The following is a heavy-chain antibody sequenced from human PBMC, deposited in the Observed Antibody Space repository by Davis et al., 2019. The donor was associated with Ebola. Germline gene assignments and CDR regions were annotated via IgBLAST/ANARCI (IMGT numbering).Heavy chain of an antibody. CDR1: GYSFTTYA. CDR2: INTNTGNP. Sequence: ASVKVSCKASGYSFTTYAVDWVRQAPGQGLEWMGWINTNTGNPTYAQGFTGRFVFSLDTSVSTAYLQISSLKAEDTAVYYCARSGRVNFGVVMYYYYGMDVWGQGTTVTVSS. CDR3: ARSGRVNFGVVMYYYYGMDV. V-gene: IGHV7-4-1*02. D-gene: IGHD3-3*01. J-gene: IGHJ6*02.